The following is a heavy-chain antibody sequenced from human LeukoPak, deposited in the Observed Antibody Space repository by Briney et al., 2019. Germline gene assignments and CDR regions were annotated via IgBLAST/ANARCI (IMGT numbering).Heavy chain of an antibody. CDR1: GGSISYYY. CDR2: IYYSGTT. Sequence: SETLSLTCTVSGGSISYYYWSWIRQSPGKGLEWVGYIYYSGTTNYNPSLKSRVTLSVDTSKNQFSLQLRSVTAADTAVYYCAREDPQTTVPEGMDVWGQGTTVTVSS. V-gene: IGHV4-59*01. CDR3: AREDPQTTVPEGMDV. J-gene: IGHJ6*02. D-gene: IGHD4-17*01.